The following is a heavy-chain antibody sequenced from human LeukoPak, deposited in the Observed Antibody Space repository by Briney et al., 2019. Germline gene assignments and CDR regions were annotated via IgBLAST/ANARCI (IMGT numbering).Heavy chain of an antibody. J-gene: IGHJ4*02. V-gene: IGHV4-38-2*02. CDR2: IYHSGST. CDR1: GYSISSGYY. CDR3: ARVKWGGYYDSSGYPEAID. D-gene: IGHD3-22*01. Sequence: SETLSLTCTVSGYSISSGYYWGWIRQPPGKGLEWIESIYHSGSTYYNPSLKSRVTISVDTAKNQFSLKLSSVTAADTDVYYCARVKWGGYYDSSGYPEAIDWGQGTLVTVSS.